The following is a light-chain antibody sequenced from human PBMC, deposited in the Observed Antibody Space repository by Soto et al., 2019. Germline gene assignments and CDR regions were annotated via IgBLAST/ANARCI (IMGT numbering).Light chain of an antibody. CDR1: SSDVGGYNY. CDR3: SSYTSGSTLEV. J-gene: IGLJ1*01. V-gene: IGLV2-14*01. CDR2: DVS. Sequence: QSVLTQPASVSGSPGQSITISCTGTSSDVGGYNYVSWYQQHPGKAPKLMIYDVSNRPSGVSNRFSGSKSGNTASLTISGLQAEDGAYYYCSSYTSGSTLEVFGPGTKVTAL.